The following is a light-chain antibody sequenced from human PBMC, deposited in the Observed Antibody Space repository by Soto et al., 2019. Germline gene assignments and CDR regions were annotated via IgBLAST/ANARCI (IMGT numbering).Light chain of an antibody. J-gene: IGKJ1*01. CDR3: QVYGSSPTWA. V-gene: IGKV3-20*01. CDR1: QSVASTY. CDR2: AAS. Sequence: DIVLTQSPGTLSLSPGERATLSCTASQSVASTYLAWYQQKPGQAPSLLIYAASSRATGIPDRFSGSGSGTDFPLTISRLEHEDYELYYCQVYGSSPTWAFGQGTKVELK.